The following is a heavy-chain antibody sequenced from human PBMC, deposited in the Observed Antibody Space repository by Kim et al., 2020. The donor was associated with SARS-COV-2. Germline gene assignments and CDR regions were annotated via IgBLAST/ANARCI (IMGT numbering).Heavy chain of an antibody. V-gene: IGHV3-23*01. Sequence: GGSLRLSCTASGFTFSNYAMSWVRQAPGKGLEWISAITGDGAHTYYADSVKGRFTISRDNSKSTLYLQMNSLTVEDTALYYCALGRRYGSRVYHDVEHWDQGTLVTVSS. CDR1: GFTFSNYA. D-gene: IGHD3-10*01. CDR3: ALGRRYGSRVYHDVEH. CDR2: ITGDGAHT. J-gene: IGHJ5*02.